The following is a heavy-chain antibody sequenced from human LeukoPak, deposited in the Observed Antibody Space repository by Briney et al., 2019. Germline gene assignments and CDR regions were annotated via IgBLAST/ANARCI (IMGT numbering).Heavy chain of an antibody. CDR3: ARVLAVAGTFYYYYGMDV. J-gene: IGHJ6*02. Sequence: PGGSLRLSCAASGFTFSDYYMSWIRQAPGKGLEWVSSISSSSSYIYYADSVKGRFTISRDNAKNSLYLQMNSLRAEDTAVYYCARVLAVAGTFYYYYGMDVWGQGTTVAVSS. CDR1: GFTFSDYY. CDR2: ISSSSSYI. D-gene: IGHD6-19*01. V-gene: IGHV3-11*06.